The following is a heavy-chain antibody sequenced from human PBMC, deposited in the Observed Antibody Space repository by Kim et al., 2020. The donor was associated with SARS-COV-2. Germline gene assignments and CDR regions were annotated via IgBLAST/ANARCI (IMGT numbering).Heavy chain of an antibody. V-gene: IGHV7-4-1*02. Sequence: ASVKVSCKASGYTFTSYAMNWVRQAPGQGLEWMGWINTNTGNPTYAQGFTGRFVFSLDTSVSTAYLQISSLKAEDTAVYYCARVSSGSYYYYYYYGMDVWGQGTTVTVSS. CDR2: INTNTGNP. CDR3: ARVSSGSYYYYYYYGMDV. CDR1: GYTFTSYA. D-gene: IGHD1-26*01. J-gene: IGHJ6*02.